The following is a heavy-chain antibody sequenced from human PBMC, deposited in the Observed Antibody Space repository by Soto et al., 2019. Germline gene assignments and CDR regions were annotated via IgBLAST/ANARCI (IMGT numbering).Heavy chain of an antibody. CDR1: GVSISSGGYY. V-gene: IGHV4-31*03. J-gene: IGHJ4*02. D-gene: IGHD2-21*02. CDR3: ASVIGGDSECYFDF. CDR2: IYYSGRT. Sequence: SETLSLTCTVSGVSISSGGYYWSWIRQHPGKGLEWIGNIYYSGRTYYNPSLKSRVILSVDTSKNHFSLTLRSVTAADSAMYYCASVIGGDSECYFDFWGQGALVTVSS.